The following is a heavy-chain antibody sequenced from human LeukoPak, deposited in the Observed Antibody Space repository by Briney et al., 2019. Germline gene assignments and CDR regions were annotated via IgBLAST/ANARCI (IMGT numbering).Heavy chain of an antibody. Sequence: PGGSLRLSCAASGFTFSRYWMSWVRQAPGKGLEWVANIEQDGSQKYYVASVKGRVTISRDNAKNSVYLQMISLRVEDTAVYYCARIGYSSSCTDYWGQGTLVTVSS. J-gene: IGHJ4*02. CDR3: ARIGYSSSCTDY. V-gene: IGHV3-7*01. CDR2: IEQDGSQK. D-gene: IGHD2-2*01. CDR1: GFTFSRYW.